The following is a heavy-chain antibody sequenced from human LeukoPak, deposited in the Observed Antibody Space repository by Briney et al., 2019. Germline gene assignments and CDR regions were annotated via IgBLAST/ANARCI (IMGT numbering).Heavy chain of an antibody. Sequence: SETLSLTCTVSGGSISSYYWSWIRQPPGKGLEWIGYIYTSGSTNYNPSLKSRVTISVDTSKNQFSLKLSSVTAADTAVYYCARQMTAYDFWSGYSYYYYHMDVWGKGTTVTVSS. J-gene: IGHJ6*03. D-gene: IGHD3-3*01. V-gene: IGHV4-4*09. CDR1: GGSISSYY. CDR2: IYTSGST. CDR3: ARQMTAYDFWSGYSYYYYHMDV.